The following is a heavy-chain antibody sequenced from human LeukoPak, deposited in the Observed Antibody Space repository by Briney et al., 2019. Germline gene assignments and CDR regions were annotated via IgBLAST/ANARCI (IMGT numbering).Heavy chain of an antibody. CDR3: ARDCYSYGYALEY. J-gene: IGHJ4*02. CDR2: ISSSSSYT. Sequence: GGSLRLSCAASGFTFSDYYMSCIRQAPGKGLEWVSSISSSSSYTNYADSVKGRFTISRDNAKNSLYLQMNSLRAEDTAVYYCARDCYSYGYALEYWGQGTLVTV. D-gene: IGHD5-18*01. CDR1: GFTFSDYY. V-gene: IGHV3-11*06.